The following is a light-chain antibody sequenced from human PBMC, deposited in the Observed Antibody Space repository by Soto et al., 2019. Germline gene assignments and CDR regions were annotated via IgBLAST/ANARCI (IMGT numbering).Light chain of an antibody. J-gene: IGKJ5*01. V-gene: IGKV1-39*01. CDR3: QQSYSIPIT. CDR1: QGIRND. CDR2: AAS. Sequence: IGTTQCPADLSASVGRRFPISGRASQGIRNDLNWYQQRPGKAPKFLIYAASNLPRGGTSRFIGSGSGTYFTLTITSLQPEDFATYYCQQSYSIPITFGQGTRLEIK.